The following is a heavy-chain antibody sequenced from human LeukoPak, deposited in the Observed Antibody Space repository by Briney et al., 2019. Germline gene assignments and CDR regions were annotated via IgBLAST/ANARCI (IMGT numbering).Heavy chain of an antibody. Sequence: GASVKVSCKASGYTFTSYGISWVRQAPGQGLEWMGWISAYNGNTNYAQKLQGRVTMTTDTSTSTAYMELRSLRSDDTAVYYCARGRLRYSSGNWFDPWGQGTLVTVSS. CDR1: GYTFTSYG. D-gene: IGHD3-9*01. CDR2: ISAYNGNT. CDR3: ARGRLRYSSGNWFDP. J-gene: IGHJ5*02. V-gene: IGHV1-18*01.